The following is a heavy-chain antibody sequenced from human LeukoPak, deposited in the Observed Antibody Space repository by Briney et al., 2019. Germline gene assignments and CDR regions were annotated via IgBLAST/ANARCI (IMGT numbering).Heavy chain of an antibody. Sequence: ASVKVSCKASGYTFTSYGISWVRQAPGQGLEWMGWISAYNGNTNYAQKLQGRVTMTTDTSTSTAYMELRSLRSDDSAVYYCAKVRGSRGWGMDVWGQGTTVIVSS. CDR3: AKVRGSRGWGMDV. D-gene: IGHD2-15*01. CDR1: GYTFTSYG. CDR2: ISAYNGNT. J-gene: IGHJ6*02. V-gene: IGHV1-18*01.